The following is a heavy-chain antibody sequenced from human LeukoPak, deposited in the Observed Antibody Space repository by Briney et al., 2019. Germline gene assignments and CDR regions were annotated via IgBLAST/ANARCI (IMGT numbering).Heavy chain of an antibody. Sequence: GGSLGLSCAASGFASGFTFSDYAVSWVRQAPGKGPEWVASVNGRGATTYYADSVRGRFTISRDNSKNTVYLQMISPGADDTAVYFCAKAPATGEGYYLYYMDVWGKGTTVTVSS. V-gene: IGHV3-23*01. D-gene: IGHD7-27*01. CDR3: AKAPATGEGYYLYYMDV. J-gene: IGHJ6*03. CDR2: VNGRGATT. CDR1: GFTFSDYA.